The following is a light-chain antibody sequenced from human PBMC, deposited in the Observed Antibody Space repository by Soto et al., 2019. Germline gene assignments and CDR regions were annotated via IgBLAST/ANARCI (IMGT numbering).Light chain of an antibody. V-gene: IGKV3D-20*01. Sequence: EILLTQSPATLSLSPGDSATLSCRASQRVSRNVAWYQQKPGQAPRLLIHDASSRATGISDRFTGSGSGTDLTLTITTLEPEDFAVYYCQQYGSSPRTFGLGTQVDIK. CDR2: DAS. CDR1: QRVSRN. J-gene: IGKJ1*01. CDR3: QQYGSSPRT.